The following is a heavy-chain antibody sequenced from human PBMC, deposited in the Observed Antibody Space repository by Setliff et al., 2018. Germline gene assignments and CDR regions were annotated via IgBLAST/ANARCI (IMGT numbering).Heavy chain of an antibody. V-gene: IGHV4-31*03. CDR2: IYYSGST. CDR1: GGSISSGGYY. CDR3: ARDNNPGYRGYWGRFDY. J-gene: IGHJ4*02. Sequence: LSLTCTVSGGSISSGGYYWSWIRQHPGKGLEWIGYIYYSGSTYYNPSLKSRVTISVDTSKNQFSLKLSSVTAADTAVYYCARDNNPGYRGYWGRFDYWGQGTPVTVSS. D-gene: IGHD3-16*02.